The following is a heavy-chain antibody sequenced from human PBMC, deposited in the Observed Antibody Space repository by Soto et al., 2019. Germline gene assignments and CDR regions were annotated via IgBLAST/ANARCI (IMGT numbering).Heavy chain of an antibody. CDR3: VRDFGWYFRSGYMDV. V-gene: IGHV3-21*01. Sequence: GGSMKLSSAASGFDFRSYSMNWVRQAPGKGLEWVSSINEDSSYIYYAHSLRGRFTISRDNAKESLYLQMNSLRAEDTAVYYCVRDFGWYFRSGYMDVWGDGATVTVSS. CDR1: GFDFRSYS. CDR2: INEDSSYI. D-gene: IGHD3-3*01. J-gene: IGHJ6*03.